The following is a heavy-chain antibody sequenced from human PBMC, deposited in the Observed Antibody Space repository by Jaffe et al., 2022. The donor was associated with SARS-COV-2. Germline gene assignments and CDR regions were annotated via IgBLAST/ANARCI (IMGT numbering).Heavy chain of an antibody. V-gene: IGHV1-8*01. CDR1: GYTFTSYD. Sequence: QVQLVQSGAEVKKPGASVKVSCKASGYTFTSYDINWVRQATGQGLEWMGWMNPNSGNTGYAQKFQGRVTMTRNTSISTAYMELSSLRSEDTAVYYCARGFSLNDYGGRYYYGMDVWGQGTTVTVSS. CDR3: ARGFSLNDYGGRYYYGMDV. D-gene: IGHD4-17*01. CDR2: MNPNSGNT. J-gene: IGHJ6*02.